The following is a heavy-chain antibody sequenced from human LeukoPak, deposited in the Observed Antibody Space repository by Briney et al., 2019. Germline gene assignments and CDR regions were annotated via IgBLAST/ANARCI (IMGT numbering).Heavy chain of an antibody. Sequence: SETLSLTCTDSAGSISNYYWSWIRQPPGKGLEWIGCIYYTGSTNYNPSLKSRVTISVDTSRNQFSLKLDSVTAADTAVYYCARGGLAVAGNLDYWGQGTLVTASS. D-gene: IGHD6-19*01. V-gene: IGHV4-59*01. J-gene: IGHJ4*02. CDR1: AGSISNYY. CDR3: ARGGLAVAGNLDY. CDR2: IYYTGST.